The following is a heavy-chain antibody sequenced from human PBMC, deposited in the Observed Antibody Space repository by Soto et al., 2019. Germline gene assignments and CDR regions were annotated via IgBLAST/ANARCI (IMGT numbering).Heavy chain of an antibody. D-gene: IGHD6-13*01. J-gene: IGHJ4*02. Sequence: QVQLVESGGGLVKHGGSLRLSCAVSGFTFSDYYMTWLRQAPGKGLEWVSYISSSTSHTNYADSVKGRFTISRDNAKNSLFLQMNSLRAEDTAVYYCARGRGAAADYFDFWGQGTLVTVSS. CDR1: GFTFSDYY. CDR2: ISSSTSHT. CDR3: ARGRGAAADYFDF. V-gene: IGHV3-11*05.